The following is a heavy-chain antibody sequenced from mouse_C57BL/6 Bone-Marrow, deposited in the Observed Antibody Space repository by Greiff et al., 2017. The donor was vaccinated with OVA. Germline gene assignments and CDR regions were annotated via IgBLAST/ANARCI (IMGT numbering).Heavy chain of an antibody. J-gene: IGHJ1*03. CDR1: GFTFSSYG. CDR3: ARPLSYLYFDV. D-gene: IGHD1-1*01. Sequence: EVKLQESGGDLVKPGGSLKLSCAASGFTFSSYGMSWVRQTPDKRLEWVATISSGGGYTYYPDSVKGRFTFSRDNATNTLYLQMRRLKSEDTAMYYCARPLSYLYFDVWGTGTTVTVSS. CDR2: ISSGGGYT. V-gene: IGHV5-6*01.